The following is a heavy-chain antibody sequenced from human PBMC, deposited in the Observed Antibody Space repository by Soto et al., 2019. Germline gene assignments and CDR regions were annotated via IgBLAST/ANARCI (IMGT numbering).Heavy chain of an antibody. CDR3: ARGRYGDY. V-gene: IGHV1-18*01. CDR1: GYAFTTYG. CDR2: ISAHNGNT. D-gene: IGHD1-1*01. J-gene: IGHJ4*02. Sequence: QVHLVQSGAEVKKPGASVKVSCKGSGYAFTTYGITWVRQAPGQGLEWLGWISAHNGNTNYAQKLQGRVTVTRDTSPSTAYMELRSLRSAVTAVYYCARGRYGDYWGQGALVTVSS.